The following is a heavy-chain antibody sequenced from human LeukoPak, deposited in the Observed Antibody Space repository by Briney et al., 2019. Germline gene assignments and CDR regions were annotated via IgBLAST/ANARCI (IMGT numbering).Heavy chain of an antibody. D-gene: IGHD6-19*01. J-gene: IGHJ4*02. CDR2: ISAYIGNT. V-gene: IGHV1-18*01. Sequence: ASVKVSCKASGYTFTSHGINWVRQAPGQGLEWMGWISAYIGNTHYAQKLQGRVTMTEDTSTDTAYMELSSLRSEDTAVYYCATAVAGTPTFDYWGQGTLVTVSS. CDR3: ATAVAGTPTFDY. CDR1: GYTFTSHG.